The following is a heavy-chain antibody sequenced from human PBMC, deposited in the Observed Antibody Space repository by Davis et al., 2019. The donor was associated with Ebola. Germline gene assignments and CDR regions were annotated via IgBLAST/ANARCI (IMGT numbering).Heavy chain of an antibody. D-gene: IGHD3-22*01. Sequence: MPGGSLRLSCTVSGGSISSYYWSWIRQPPGKGLEWLGYIYYSGSTNYNPSLKSRVTILIDTSKNQFSLKLSSVTAADTAVYYCAGSSSGNYLIDYWGQGTLVTVSS. J-gene: IGHJ4*02. CDR1: GGSISSYY. CDR2: IYYSGST. CDR3: AGSSSGNYLIDY. V-gene: IGHV4-59*01.